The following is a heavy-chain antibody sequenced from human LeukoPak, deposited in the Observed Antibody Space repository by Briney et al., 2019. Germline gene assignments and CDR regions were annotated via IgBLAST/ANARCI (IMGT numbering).Heavy chain of an antibody. Sequence: GGSLRLSCAASGFTFSKYAMSWVRQAPGKGLEWVSTVNDRGTGTYYADSVKGRFTISRDNSKNTLYLQMNSLRAEDTAVYYCATWGSYYYYYMDVWGKGTTVTVSS. CDR3: ATWGSYYYYYMDV. CDR1: GFTFSKYA. D-gene: IGHD7-27*01. J-gene: IGHJ6*03. V-gene: IGHV3-23*01. CDR2: VNDRGTGT.